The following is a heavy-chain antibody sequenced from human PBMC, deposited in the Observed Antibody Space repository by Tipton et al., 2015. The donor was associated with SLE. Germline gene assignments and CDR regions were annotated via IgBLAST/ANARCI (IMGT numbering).Heavy chain of an antibody. J-gene: IGHJ4*02. V-gene: IGHV4-34*01. CDR1: GGSFSGYY. CDR3: ARFSNYYDSSGYYFYDY. D-gene: IGHD3-22*01. Sequence: TLSLTCAVYGGSFSGYYWSWIRQPPGKGLEWIGEINHSGSTYYNPSLKSRVTISVDRSKNQFSLKLSSVTAADTAVYYCARFSNYYDSSGYYFYDYWGQGTLVTVSS. CDR2: INHSGST.